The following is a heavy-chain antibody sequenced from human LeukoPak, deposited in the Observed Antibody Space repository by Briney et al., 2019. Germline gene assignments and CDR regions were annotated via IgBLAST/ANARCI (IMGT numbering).Heavy chain of an antibody. CDR2: IYYSGST. Sequence: SETLSLTCTVSGGSLSSGDYYWSWIRQPPGTGLEWLGYIYYSGSTYYNPSLKSRVTISVDTSKDQFSLKLSSVTAADTAVYYCARQAYYYDSSGYSTLFDYWGQGTLVTVSS. V-gene: IGHV4-30-4*01. CDR1: GGSLSSGDYY. D-gene: IGHD3-22*01. CDR3: ARQAYYYDSSGYSTLFDY. J-gene: IGHJ4*02.